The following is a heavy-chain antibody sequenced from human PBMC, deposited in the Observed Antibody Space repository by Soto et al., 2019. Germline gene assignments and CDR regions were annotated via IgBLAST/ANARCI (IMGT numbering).Heavy chain of an antibody. V-gene: IGHV3-48*01. CDR3: ARDSSSWEYYFDY. J-gene: IGHJ4*02. CDR2: ISSGSSTI. CDR1: GFTFSSYS. D-gene: IGHD6-13*01. Sequence: GGSLRLSCAASGFTFSSYSMNWVRQAPGKGLEWVSYISSGSSTIDYADSVKGRFTISRDNAKNSLYLQMDSLRAEDTAVYYCARDSSSWEYYFDYWGQGALVTVSS.